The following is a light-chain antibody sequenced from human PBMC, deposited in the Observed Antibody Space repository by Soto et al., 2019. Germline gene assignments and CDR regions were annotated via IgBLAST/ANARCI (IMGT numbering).Light chain of an antibody. Sequence: QSALTQPASVSGSPGQSITISCTGTSSDIGDYNHVSWYQKYPGKAPKLMIYEVNNRPSGVSNRFSGSKSGNTASLTISGLQAEDDGDYYCSSWTRTTTPWVFGGGTKLTVL. CDR1: SSDIGDYNH. CDR2: EVN. V-gene: IGLV2-14*01. J-gene: IGLJ3*02. CDR3: SSWTRTTTPWV.